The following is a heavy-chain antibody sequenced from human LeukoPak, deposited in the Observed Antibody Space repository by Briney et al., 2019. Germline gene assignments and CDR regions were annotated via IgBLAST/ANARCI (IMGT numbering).Heavy chain of an antibody. J-gene: IGHJ5*02. V-gene: IGHV1-69*05. D-gene: IGHD3-10*01. Sequence: ASVKVSCKASGCTFKSYAITWVRQAPGQGLEWMGGIIPMIGPTRYAQNFQGRVTITTDESTSTAYMELSSLKSEDTAVDYCARGAHSGSYSTWFHTWGQGNLVTVSS. CDR3: ARGAHSGSYSTWFHT. CDR1: GCTFKSYA. CDR2: IIPMIGPT.